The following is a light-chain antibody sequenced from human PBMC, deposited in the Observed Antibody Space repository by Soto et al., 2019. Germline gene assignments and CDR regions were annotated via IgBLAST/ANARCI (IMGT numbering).Light chain of an antibody. CDR1: QDVSSY. CDR2: AAS. V-gene: IGKV1-9*01. CDR3: QQLSYYPRT. J-gene: IGKJ2*01. Sequence: IQMTQSPSSLSASVGDRVTITCRASQDVSSYLVWYQQKPGKAPDLLIYAASTLQIGVPVRFSGSGSGTEFTLTISSLQPEDCATYYCQQLSYYPRTFCQGTKLEIK.